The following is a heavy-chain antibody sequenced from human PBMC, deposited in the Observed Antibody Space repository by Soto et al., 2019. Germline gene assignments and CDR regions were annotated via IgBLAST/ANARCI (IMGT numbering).Heavy chain of an antibody. Sequence: SETLSLTCAVSGGSISSGGYSWSWIRQPPGKGLEWIGYIYHSGSTYYNPSLKSRVTISVDRSKNQFSLKLSSVTAADTAVYYCATTGGSGELSFDYMDQGTRSTVCS. CDR1: GGSISSGGYS. CDR3: ATTGGSGELSFDY. V-gene: IGHV4-30-2*01. J-gene: IGHJ4*02. D-gene: IGHD3-10*01. CDR2: IYHSGST.